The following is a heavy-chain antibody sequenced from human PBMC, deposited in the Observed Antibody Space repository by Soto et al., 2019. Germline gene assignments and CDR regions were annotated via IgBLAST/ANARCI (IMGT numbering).Heavy chain of an antibody. CDR2: IYYSGST. J-gene: IGHJ4*02. V-gene: IGHV4-59*01. D-gene: IGHD2-21*02. Sequence: SETLSLTCTVSGGSISSYYWSWIRQPPGKGLEWIGYIYYSGSTNYNPSLKSRVTISVDTSKNQFSLKLSSVTAADTAVYYCARVSYCGGDCYQHYFDYWGQGTLVTVSS. CDR1: GGSISSYY. CDR3: ARVSYCGGDCYQHYFDY.